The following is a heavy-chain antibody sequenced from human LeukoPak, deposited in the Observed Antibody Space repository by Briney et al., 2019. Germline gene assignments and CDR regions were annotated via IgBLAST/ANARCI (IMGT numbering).Heavy chain of an antibody. CDR2: IYYSGST. J-gene: IGHJ6*03. V-gene: IGHV4-39*07. Sequence: SETLSLTCTVSGGSISSSSYYWGWIRQPPGKGLEWIGSIYYSGSTYYNPSLKSRVTISVDTSKNQFSLKLSSVTAADTAVYYCARGPEEYYYYMDVWGKGTTVTVSS. CDR1: GGSISSSSYY. CDR3: ARGPEEYYYYMDV.